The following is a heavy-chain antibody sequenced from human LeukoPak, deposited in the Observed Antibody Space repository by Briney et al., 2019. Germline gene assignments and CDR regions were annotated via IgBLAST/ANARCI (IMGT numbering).Heavy chain of an antibody. CDR3: TRMTTGHDY. CDR1: GVSFNDYY. J-gene: IGHJ4*02. CDR2: INHSGYT. V-gene: IGHV4-34*10. D-gene: IGHD4-17*01. Sequence: ASETLPLTCAVSGVSFNDYYWSWIRQTPGRGLEWIGEINHSGYTNDSPSLKSRFTLSIDTSRKQFSLNLRSVTVADTGIYYCTRMTTGHDYWGQGTLVTVSS.